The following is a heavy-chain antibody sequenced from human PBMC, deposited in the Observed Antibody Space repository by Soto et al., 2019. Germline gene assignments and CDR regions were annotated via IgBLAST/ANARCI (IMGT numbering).Heavy chain of an antibody. CDR1: GFPFSGYG. J-gene: IGHJ4*02. CDR3: ARDRGITMIVDLFDY. V-gene: IGHV3-33*08. CDR2: IWYDGSNK. Sequence: GGPLSLSCAASGFPFSGYGMNWVRRAPGKGLEWVAVIWYDGSNKYYADSVKGRFTISRDNSKNTLYLQMNSLRAEDTAVYYCARDRGITMIVDLFDYWGQGTLVTVSS. D-gene: IGHD3-22*01.